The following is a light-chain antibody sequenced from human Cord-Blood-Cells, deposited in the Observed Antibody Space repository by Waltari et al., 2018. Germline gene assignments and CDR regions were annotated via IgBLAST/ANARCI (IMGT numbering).Light chain of an antibody. V-gene: IGLV2-14*01. CDR2: DVS. J-gene: IGLJ3*02. CDR1: SSDVGGYNY. CDR3: SSYTSSSTRV. Sequence: QSALTQPASVSGSPGQSITISCTGTSSDVGGYNYASWYQPHPGKAPKLMIYDVSTRPSGVSNRFSGSKSGNTASLTISGLQAEDEADYYCSSYTSSSTRVFGGGTKLTVL.